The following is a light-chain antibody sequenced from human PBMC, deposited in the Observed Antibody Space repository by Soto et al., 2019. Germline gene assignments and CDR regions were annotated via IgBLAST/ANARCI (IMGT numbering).Light chain of an antibody. CDR1: QSVSNN. Sequence: EIVLTQSPGTLSLSPGERATLSCRASQSVSNNLAWYQQKPGQAPRLLIYGASTRATGIPARFSGSGSGTEFTLTISSLQSEDFAVYCCQQYYKLPWTFGQGTKVDIK. V-gene: IGKV3-15*01. CDR3: QQYYKLPWT. J-gene: IGKJ1*01. CDR2: GAS.